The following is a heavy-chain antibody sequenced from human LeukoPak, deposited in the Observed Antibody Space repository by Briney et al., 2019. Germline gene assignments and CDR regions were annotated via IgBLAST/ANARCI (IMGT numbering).Heavy chain of an antibody. CDR2: ISWNRGSI. CDR1: GFTFDDYA. Sequence: PGRSLRLSCAASGFTFDDYAMHWVRQAPGKGLEWVSGISWNRGSIGYADSVKGRFTISRDNAKNSLYLQMNSLRAEDMALYYCAKGFCSSTSCYVDYWGQGTLVTVSS. V-gene: IGHV3-9*03. D-gene: IGHD2-2*01. J-gene: IGHJ4*02. CDR3: AKGFCSSTSCYVDY.